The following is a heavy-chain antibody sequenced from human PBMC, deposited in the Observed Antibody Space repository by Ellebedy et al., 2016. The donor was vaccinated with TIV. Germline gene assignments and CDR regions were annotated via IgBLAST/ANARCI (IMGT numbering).Heavy chain of an antibody. D-gene: IGHD3-16*01. Sequence: SETLSLTXTVSGGAIKSGGYLWTWIRHRPGEGLEWIGYIAYGGSTTYNPSLQTRVSLSVDTSKSQFSLNLNSVTAADTAVYYCARYEAHYYYIDVWGKGTTVTVA. CDR1: GGAIKSGGYL. J-gene: IGHJ6*03. CDR2: IAYGGST. CDR3: ARYEAHYYYIDV. V-gene: IGHV4-31*03.